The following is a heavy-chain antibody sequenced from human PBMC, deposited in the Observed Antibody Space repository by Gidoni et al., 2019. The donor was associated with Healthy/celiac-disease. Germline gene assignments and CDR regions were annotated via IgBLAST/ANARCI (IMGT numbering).Heavy chain of an antibody. CDR2: IYYSGST. Sequence: QVQLQESGPGLVKPSATLSLTCTVSGGSISRDYWSWIRQPPGKGLEWIGHIYYSGSTNYNPSLKSRVTISVDTSQNQFSLKLSSVTAADTAVYYCASTSGYDFWSGYYKFDYWGQGTLVTVSS. V-gene: IGHV4-59*01. J-gene: IGHJ4*02. D-gene: IGHD3-3*01. CDR3: ASTSGYDFWSGYYKFDY. CDR1: GGSISRDY.